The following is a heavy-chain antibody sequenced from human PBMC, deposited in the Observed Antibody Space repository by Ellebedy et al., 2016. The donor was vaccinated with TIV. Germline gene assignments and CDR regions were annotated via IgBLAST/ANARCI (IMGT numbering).Heavy chain of an antibody. CDR3: ARHVGCSSTSCYYYFDY. Sequence: MPSDTLSLTCTVSGGSISSYYWSWIRQPPGTGLEWIGYIYYSGSTNYNPSLKSPVTISVDTSKNQFSLKLSSVTAADTAVYYCARHVGCSSTSCYYYFDYWGQGTLVTVSS. D-gene: IGHD2-2*01. J-gene: IGHJ4*02. CDR2: IYYSGST. V-gene: IGHV4-59*08. CDR1: GGSISSYY.